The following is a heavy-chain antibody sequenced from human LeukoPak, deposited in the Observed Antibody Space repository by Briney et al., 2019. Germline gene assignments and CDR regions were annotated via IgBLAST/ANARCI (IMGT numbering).Heavy chain of an antibody. J-gene: IGHJ6*02. V-gene: IGHV3-13*01. CDR2: IGTAGDT. D-gene: IGHD3-10*01. Sequence: GGSLRLSCAASGFTFSSYDMHWVRQATGKGLEWVSAIGTAGDTYYPGSVKGRLTISRENAKNSLYLQMNSLRAGDTAVYYCAREARGSGKYYYYGMDVWGQGTTVTVSS. CDR3: AREARGSGKYYYYGMDV. CDR1: GFTFSSYD.